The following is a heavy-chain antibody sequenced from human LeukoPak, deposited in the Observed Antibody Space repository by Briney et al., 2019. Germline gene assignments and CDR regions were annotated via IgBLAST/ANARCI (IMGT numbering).Heavy chain of an antibody. V-gene: IGHV3-74*01. CDR1: GFTFSTYW. J-gene: IGHJ5*02. D-gene: IGHD2-21*02. CDR3: ARATFCDGNCYKGFDP. Sequence: GGSLRLSCAASGFTFSTYWMHWVRQAPGKGLVRVSRISPDGSGTNYADSVKGRFTMSRDNAKDTLYLQMTSLRAEDTAVYYCARATFCDGNCYKGFDPWGQGTLVTVSS. CDR2: ISPDGSGT.